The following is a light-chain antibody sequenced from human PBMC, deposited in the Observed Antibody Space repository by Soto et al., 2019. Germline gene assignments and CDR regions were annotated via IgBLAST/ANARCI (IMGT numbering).Light chain of an antibody. Sequence: EIVLTQSPATLSLSPGERATLSCRASQSVSSYLAWYQQKPGQAPRLLIYDASNRATGIPARFSGSGSGTDFTLTISSVQSEDFAVYYCQQYNNWLQTFGQGTKVDI. V-gene: IGKV3-11*01. J-gene: IGKJ1*01. CDR3: QQYNNWLQT. CDR2: DAS. CDR1: QSVSSY.